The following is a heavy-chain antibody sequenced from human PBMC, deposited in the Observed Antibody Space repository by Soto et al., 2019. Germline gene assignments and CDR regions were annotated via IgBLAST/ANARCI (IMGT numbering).Heavy chain of an antibody. V-gene: IGHV3-7*04. CDR3: ARVDDCSSTSCYHLFDY. D-gene: IGHD2-2*01. CDR2: IKQDGSEK. J-gene: IGHJ4*02. Sequence: PGGSLRLSCAASGFTFSSYWMSWVRQAPGKGLEWVANIKQDGSEKYYVDSVKGRFTISRDNAKNSLYLQMNSLRAEDTAVYYCARVDDCSSTSCYHLFDYWGQGTLVTVSS. CDR1: GFTFSSYW.